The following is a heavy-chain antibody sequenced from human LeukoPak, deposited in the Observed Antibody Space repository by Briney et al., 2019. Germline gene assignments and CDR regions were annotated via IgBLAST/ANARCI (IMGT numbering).Heavy chain of an antibody. D-gene: IGHD2-15*01. Sequence: SETLSLTCAVYGGSFSGYYWSWIRQPPGKGLEWIGEINHSGSTSYNPSLKSRVTISVDTSKNQFSLKLSSVTAADTAVYYCAAGGASRRYCSGGSCYSRGNSVPYWGQGTLVTVSS. CDR2: INHSGST. CDR1: GGSFSGYY. CDR3: AAGGASRRYCSGGSCYSRGNSVPY. V-gene: IGHV4-34*01. J-gene: IGHJ4*02.